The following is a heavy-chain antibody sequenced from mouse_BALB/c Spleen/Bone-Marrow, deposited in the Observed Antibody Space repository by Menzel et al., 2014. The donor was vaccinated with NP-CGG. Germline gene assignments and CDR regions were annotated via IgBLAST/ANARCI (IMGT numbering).Heavy chain of an antibody. Sequence: EVQLVESGGGLVQPGGSMGLSCVASGFTFSNYWMNWVRQSPEKGLEWVAEIRLKSNNYATHYAESVKGRFTISRDDSKSSVYLQMNNLRAEDTGIYYCTRRGRGYAMDYWGQGTSVTVSS. V-gene: IGHV6-6*02. J-gene: IGHJ4*01. CDR2: IRLKSNNYAT. CDR3: TRRGRGYAMDY. CDR1: GFTFSNYW.